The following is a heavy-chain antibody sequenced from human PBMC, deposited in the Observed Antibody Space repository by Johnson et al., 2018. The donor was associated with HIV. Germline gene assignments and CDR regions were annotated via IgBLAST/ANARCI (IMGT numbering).Heavy chain of an antibody. Sequence: MQLVESGGGLVQPGGSLRLSCAATGFTFSSYAMSWVRQAPGKGLEWVSAISGSGGSTYYADSVKGRFTISSDNSKNTLYLQMNSLRAEDTAVYYCARVGWRSFYDSDGRDAFDMWGHGTMVTVSS. CDR2: ISGSGGST. J-gene: IGHJ3*02. CDR3: ARVGWRSFYDSDGRDAFDM. CDR1: GFTFSSYA. V-gene: IGHV3-23*04. D-gene: IGHD3-22*01.